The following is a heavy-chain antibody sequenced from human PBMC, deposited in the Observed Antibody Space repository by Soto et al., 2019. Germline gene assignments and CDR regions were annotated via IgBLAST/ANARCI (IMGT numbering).Heavy chain of an antibody. V-gene: IGHV4-61*01. J-gene: IGHJ6*02. CDR3: ARDSYDFWSGYWVYSSGGMDV. CDR1: GGSVSSGSYY. Sequence: SETLSLTCTVSGGSVSSGSYYWSWIRQPPGKGLEWIGYIYYSGSTNYNPSLKSRVTISVDTSKNQFSLKLSSVTAADTAVYYCARDSYDFWSGYWVYSSGGMDVWVQGTTVTVSS. CDR2: IYYSGST. D-gene: IGHD3-3*01.